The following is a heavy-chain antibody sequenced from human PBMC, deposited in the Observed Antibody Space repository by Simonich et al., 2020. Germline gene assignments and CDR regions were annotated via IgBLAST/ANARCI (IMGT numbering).Heavy chain of an antibody. V-gene: IGHV3-30*07. CDR2: ISYDGSNK. Sequence: QVQLVESGGGVVQPGRSLRLSCAASGFTFSSYAMHWVRQAPGKGLGWLAVISYDGSNKNYADSVKGRFTISRDNSKNTLYLQMNSLRAEDTAVYYCARELSKNGEAAAGYYFDYWGQGTLVTVSS. J-gene: IGHJ4*02. D-gene: IGHD6-13*01. CDR3: ARELSKNGEAAAGYYFDY. CDR1: GFTFSSYA.